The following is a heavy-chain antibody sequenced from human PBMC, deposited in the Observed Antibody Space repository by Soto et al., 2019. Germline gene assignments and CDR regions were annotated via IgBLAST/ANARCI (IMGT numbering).Heavy chain of an antibody. CDR3: ARGRITIFGVVIRYYYGMDV. D-gene: IGHD3-3*01. CDR1: GGSISSGDYY. V-gene: IGHV4-30-4*01. Sequence: QVQLQESGPGLVKPSQTLSLTCTVSGGSISSGDYYWSWIRQPPGKGLEWIGYIYYSGSTYYNPFLKSRVTISVDTSKNQFSLKLSSVTAADTAVYYCARGRITIFGVVIRYYYGMDVWGQGTTVTVSS. CDR2: IYYSGST. J-gene: IGHJ6*02.